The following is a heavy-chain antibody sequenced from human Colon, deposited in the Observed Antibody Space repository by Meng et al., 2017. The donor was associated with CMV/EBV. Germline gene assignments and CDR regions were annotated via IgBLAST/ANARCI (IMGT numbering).Heavy chain of an antibody. D-gene: IGHD3-22*01. V-gene: IGHV4/OR15-8*02. Sequence: CAVSGCSISGSDWWRWVRQPPGKGLEWIGEVSPGGDPNYNSSLQSRVTVLIDKSRNQFSLTLTSVSAADTAMYYCARSSAPKRSLDSWGQGILVTVSS. CDR3: ARSSAPKRSLDS. CDR1: GCSISGSDW. CDR2: VSPGGDP. J-gene: IGHJ4*02.